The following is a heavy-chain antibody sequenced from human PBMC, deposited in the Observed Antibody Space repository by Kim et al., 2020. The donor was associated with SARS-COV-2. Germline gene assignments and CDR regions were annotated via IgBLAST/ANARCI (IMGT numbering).Heavy chain of an antibody. CDR3: AKIPDTARGGFDY. V-gene: IGHV3-30*02. J-gene: IGHJ4*02. D-gene: IGHD5-18*01. Sequence: YADSVKGRFTISRDNSKNTLYLQMNSLRAEDTAVYYCAKIPDTARGGFDYWGQGTLVTVSS.